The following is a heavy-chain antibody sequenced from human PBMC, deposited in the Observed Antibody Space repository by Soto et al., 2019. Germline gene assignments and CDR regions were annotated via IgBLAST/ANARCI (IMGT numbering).Heavy chain of an antibody. V-gene: IGHV3-23*01. CDR3: VRVAGSGGYFDF. D-gene: IGHD3-10*01. J-gene: IGHJ4*02. CDR2: ISGRGGSS. CDR1: EFPFSSYA. Sequence: EVQLLESGGGLAQPGGSLRLSCATSEFPFSSYAMAWVRQAPGKGLAWVSGISGRGGSSFYADSVKGRFTISRDNSKSTLYLQSSRLTAEDTAVYYCVRVAGSGGYFDFWGQGILVTVSS.